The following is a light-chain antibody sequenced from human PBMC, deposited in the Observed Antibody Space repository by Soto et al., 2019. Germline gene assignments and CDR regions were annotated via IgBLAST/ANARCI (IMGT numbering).Light chain of an antibody. CDR1: SSDGGCYNL. J-gene: IGLJ1*01. Sequence: QSVLTQPAAVSGSPGQSITISCTGTSSDGGCYNLVSWYQQHQGKPPKLIIYEGSKRPSGGSNRVSGSKSGNTSSLTISGLQSECQADYYCCSYAGSSTPYVFGTRTKAAVL. CDR2: EGS. V-gene: IGLV2-23*01. CDR3: CSYAGSSTPYV.